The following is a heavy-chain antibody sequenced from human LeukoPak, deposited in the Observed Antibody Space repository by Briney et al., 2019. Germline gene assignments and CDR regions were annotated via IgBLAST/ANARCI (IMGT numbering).Heavy chain of an antibody. CDR3: ASLSRGSFEQLGRP. CDR2: IIPIFGTA. CDR1: GGTFSSYA. J-gene: IGHJ5*02. V-gene: IGHV1-69*05. Sequence: SVKVSCXASGGTFSSYAISWVRQAPGQGLEWMGRIIPIFGTANYAQKFQGRVTITTDESTSTAYMELSSLGSEDTAVYYCASLSRGSFEQLGRPWGQGTLVTVSS. D-gene: IGHD6-6*01.